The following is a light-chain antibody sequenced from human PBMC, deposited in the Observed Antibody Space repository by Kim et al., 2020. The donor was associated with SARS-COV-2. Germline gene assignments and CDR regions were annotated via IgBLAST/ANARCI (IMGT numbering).Light chain of an antibody. CDR3: HSRDTKPALFF. CDR2: GKE. V-gene: IGLV3-19*01. CDR1: SLTTYY. Sequence: SSELTQDPSVSVALGQTVRITCQGDSLTTYYASWYQQKPGQAPILIIYGKEKRPSGIPDRFSGSGSGNRASLTITGAQAEDEADYYCHSRDTKPALFFFGSGTKVTVL. J-gene: IGLJ1*01.